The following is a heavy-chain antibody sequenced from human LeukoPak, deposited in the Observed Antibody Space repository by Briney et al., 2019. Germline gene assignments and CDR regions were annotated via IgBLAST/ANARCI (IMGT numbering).Heavy chain of an antibody. CDR2: MNPNSGNT. D-gene: IGHD6-13*01. CDR3: ARGGSSSFFGDYYYGMDV. V-gene: IGHV1-8*01. J-gene: IGHJ6*02. CDR1: GYTFTSYD. Sequence: GASVKVSCKASGYTFTSYDINWVRQATGQGLEWMGWMNPNSGNTGYAQKFQGRVSMTRNTSISTAYMELSSLRSEDTAVYYCARGGSSSFFGDYYYGMDVWGQGTTVTVSS.